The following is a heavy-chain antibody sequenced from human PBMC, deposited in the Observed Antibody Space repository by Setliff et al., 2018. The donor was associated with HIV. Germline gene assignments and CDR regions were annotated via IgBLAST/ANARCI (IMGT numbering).Heavy chain of an antibody. CDR1: RGSISSGTYY. CDR3: AREQYHFVVDYYYYYGMDV. J-gene: IGHJ6*02. V-gene: IGHV4-39*07. D-gene: IGHD2-15*01. CDR2: IYYSGTT. Sequence: PSETLSLTCTVSRGSISSGTYYWTWIRQPPGKGLEWIGSIYYSGTTYYNPSLRSRVTISVNTSKNQFSLKLRSVTAADTAVYYCAREQYHFVVDYYYYYGMDVWGQGNAVTVSS.